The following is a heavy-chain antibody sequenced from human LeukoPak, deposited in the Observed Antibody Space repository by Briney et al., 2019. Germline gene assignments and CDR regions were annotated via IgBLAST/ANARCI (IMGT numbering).Heavy chain of an antibody. CDR2: IYYSGST. J-gene: IGHJ6*03. CDR1: GGSISSGRHY. Sequence: SETLSLTCTVSGGSISSGRHYWSWIRQPPGKGLEWIGNIYYSGSTNYNPSLKSRVTISVDTSKNQFSLKLSSVTAADTAVYYCTRGSIAYYYMDVWGKGTTVTISS. V-gene: IGHV4-61*01. CDR3: TRGSIAYYYMDV. D-gene: IGHD3-22*01.